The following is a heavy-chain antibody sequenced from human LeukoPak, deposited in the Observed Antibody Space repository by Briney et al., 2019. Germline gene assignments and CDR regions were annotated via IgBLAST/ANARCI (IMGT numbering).Heavy chain of an antibody. D-gene: IGHD3-10*01. Sequence: ASVKVSCKASGYTFTGYYMHWVRQAPGQGLEWMGWINPNSGGTNYAQKFQGRVTMTRDTSISTAYMELSRLRSDDTAVYYCARAPRGVLWFGELLFHFDYWGQGTLVTVSS. CDR2: INPNSGGT. J-gene: IGHJ4*02. CDR3: ARAPRGVLWFGELLFHFDY. CDR1: GYTFTGYY. V-gene: IGHV1-2*02.